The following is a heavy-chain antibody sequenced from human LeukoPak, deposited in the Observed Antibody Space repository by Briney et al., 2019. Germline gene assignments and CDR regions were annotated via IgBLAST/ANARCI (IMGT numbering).Heavy chain of an antibody. J-gene: IGHJ4*02. CDR2: INHSGST. CDR1: GRSFSGYY. D-gene: IGHD3-10*01. Sequence: SETLSLTCAVYGRSFSGYYWSWIRQPPGKGLEWIGEINHSGSTNYNPSLKSRVTISVDTSKNQFSLKLSSVTAADTAVYYCARGRSRMVRGVPYFDYWGQGTLVTVSS. V-gene: IGHV4-34*01. CDR3: ARGRSRMVRGVPYFDY.